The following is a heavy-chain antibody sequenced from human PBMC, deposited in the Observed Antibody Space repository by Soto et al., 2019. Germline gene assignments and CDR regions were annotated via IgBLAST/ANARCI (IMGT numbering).Heavy chain of an antibody. CDR3: AKDWDYYDSSGYYDY. J-gene: IGHJ4*02. CDR1: GFTFSSYP. CDR2: ISGSGGST. Sequence: GGSLRLSCAASGFTFSSYPMSWVRQAPGKGLEWVSAISGSGGSTYYADSVKGRFTISRDNSKNTLYLQMNSLRAEDTAVYYCAKDWDYYDSSGYYDYWGQGTLVTVSS. V-gene: IGHV3-23*01. D-gene: IGHD3-22*01.